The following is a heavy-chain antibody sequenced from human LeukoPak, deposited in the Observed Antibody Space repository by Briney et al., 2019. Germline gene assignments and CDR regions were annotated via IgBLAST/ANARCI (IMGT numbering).Heavy chain of an antibody. J-gene: IGHJ6*03. V-gene: IGHV4-4*02. CDR2: IYHSGGT. Sequence: SGTLSLTCAVSGGSISSSTNWWSWVRRPPGKGLEWIGEIYHSGGTNYNPSLKSRITISVDKSQNQFSLKVNSLTAADTAVYYCATNGYYCIDVWGKGTTVTVSS. D-gene: IGHD2-8*01. CDR1: GGSISSSTNW. CDR3: ATNGYYCIDV.